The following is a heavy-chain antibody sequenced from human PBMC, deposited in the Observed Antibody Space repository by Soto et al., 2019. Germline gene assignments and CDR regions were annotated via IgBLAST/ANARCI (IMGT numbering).Heavy chain of an antibody. CDR1: GGSIISSSYY. CDR2: IYYSGST. Sequence: ASETLSVTCTVSGGSIISSSYYWGWIRQPPGKGLEWIGSIYYSGSTYYNPSLKSRVTISVDTSKNQFSLKLSSVTAADTAVYYCARHSTYYDILTGYYTPCYFDYWGQGTLVTVSS. V-gene: IGHV4-39*01. D-gene: IGHD3-9*01. J-gene: IGHJ4*02. CDR3: ARHSTYYDILTGYYTPCYFDY.